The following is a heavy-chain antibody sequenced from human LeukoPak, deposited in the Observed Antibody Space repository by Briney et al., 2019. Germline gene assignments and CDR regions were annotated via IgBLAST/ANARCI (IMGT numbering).Heavy chain of an antibody. V-gene: IGHV3-33*01. D-gene: IGHD6-13*01. CDR2: IWYDGSYK. Sequence: GGSLRLSCAASGFTLSSYGMHWVRQAPGKGLEWVAFIWYDGSYKYYVDSVKGRFIISRDNSKNTHYLQMNGLRSEDTAVYYCARAGLGASADVWGQGTLVTVSS. J-gene: IGHJ4*02. CDR3: ARAGLGASADV. CDR1: GFTLSSYG.